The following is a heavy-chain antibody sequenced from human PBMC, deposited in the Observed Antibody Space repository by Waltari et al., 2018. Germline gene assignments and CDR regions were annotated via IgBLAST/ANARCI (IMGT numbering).Heavy chain of an antibody. CDR1: GGSFSGYY. D-gene: IGHD3-10*01. J-gene: IGHJ5*02. Sequence: QVQLQQWGAGLLKPSETLSLTCAVYGGSFSGYYWSWIRQPPGKGLEWIGEINHSGSTNYTPSLKRRVTISVDTSKNQFSLKLSSVTAADTAVYYCAREEPTYYYGSGSYYSGGGWFDPWGQGTLVTVSS. V-gene: IGHV4-34*01. CDR2: INHSGST. CDR3: AREEPTYYYGSGSYYSGGGWFDP.